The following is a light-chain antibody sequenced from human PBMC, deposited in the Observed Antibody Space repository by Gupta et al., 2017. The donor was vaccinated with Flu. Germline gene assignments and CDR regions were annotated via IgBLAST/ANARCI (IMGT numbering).Light chain of an antibody. V-gene: IGKV3-15*01. Sequence: PATLSVFLGERATLSCRASQSVNSYLAWYQQKPGQAPRLLVYGASTRATGIPVRFSGSGSGTEFTLTISSLQSEDFAVYFCQQYSNWPLTFGGGTKVEIK. J-gene: IGKJ4*01. CDR1: QSVNSY. CDR2: GAS. CDR3: QQYSNWPLT.